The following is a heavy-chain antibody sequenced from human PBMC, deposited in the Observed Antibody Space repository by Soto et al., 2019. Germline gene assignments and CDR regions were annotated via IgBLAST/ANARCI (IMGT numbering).Heavy chain of an antibody. D-gene: IGHD3-22*01. CDR1: GYIFSTYT. Sequence: ASVKVSCRASGYIFSTYTMHWVRQAPGQRLEWMGWINAANGNTKYSQNFQGRVTISRDTSASTAYLELSSLRSEDTAVYYCARVSFETSGYADYWGQGTLVTVSS. CDR3: ARVSFETSGYADY. CDR2: INAANGNT. J-gene: IGHJ4*02. V-gene: IGHV1-3*01.